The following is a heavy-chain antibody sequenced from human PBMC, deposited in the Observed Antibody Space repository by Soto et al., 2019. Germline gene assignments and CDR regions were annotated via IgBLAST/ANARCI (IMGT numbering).Heavy chain of an antibody. D-gene: IGHD2-21*02. V-gene: IGHV3-13*05. CDR1: GFTFSIFD. J-gene: IGHJ5*01. Sequence: GSLRLSCAASGFTFSIFDMHWVRQAPGKGLEWVSAIGAAGDPHYSGSVKGRFIISRQNAKNSLYLQMNSLTVGDTAVYYCAKSSSDSLTSFDSWGQGTLVTVSS. CDR3: AKSSSDSLTSFDS. CDR2: IGAAGDP.